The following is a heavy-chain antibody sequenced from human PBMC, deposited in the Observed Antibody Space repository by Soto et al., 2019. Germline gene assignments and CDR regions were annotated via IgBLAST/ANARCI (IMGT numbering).Heavy chain of an antibody. CDR1: GGTFSSYA. D-gene: IGHD4-17*01. Sequence: QVQLVQSGAEVKKPGSSVKVSCKASGGTFSSYAISWVRQAPGQGLEWMGGIIPIFGTANYAQKFQGRVTITTDESTRTAYRELSSLRCEDTAVYYCAREGPDYGDYAFAIWGQGTMVTGSS. CDR2: IIPIFGTA. CDR3: AREGPDYGDYAFAI. V-gene: IGHV1-69*05. J-gene: IGHJ3*02.